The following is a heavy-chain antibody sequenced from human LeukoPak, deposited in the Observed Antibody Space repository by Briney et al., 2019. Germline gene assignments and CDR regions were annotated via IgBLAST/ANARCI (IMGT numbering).Heavy chain of an antibody. Sequence: SETLSLTCTVSGGSISSYCWSWIRQPPGKGLERIGYIYYTGNTNYNSSLESRVTISVDTSKNQFSLKLSSVTAADTAVYYCARGGWYLTVWGRGTLVTVSS. CDR1: GGSISSYC. J-gene: IGHJ2*01. CDR3: ARGGWYLTV. CDR2: IYYTGNT. V-gene: IGHV4-59*01.